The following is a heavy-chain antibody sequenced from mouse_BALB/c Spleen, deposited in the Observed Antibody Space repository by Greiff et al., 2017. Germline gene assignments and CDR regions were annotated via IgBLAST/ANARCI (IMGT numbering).Heavy chain of an antibody. CDR1: GYTFTSYN. J-gene: IGHJ1*01. CDR2: IYPGNGDT. Sequence: QVQLQQPGAELVKPGASVKMSCKASGYTFTSYNMHWVKQTPGQGLEWIGAIYPGNGDTSYNQKFKGKATLTADKSSSTAYMQLSSLTSEDSAVYYCARVLYGSSYGWYFDVWGAGTTVTVSS. V-gene: IGHV1-12*01. CDR3: ARVLYGSSYGWYFDV. D-gene: IGHD1-1*01.